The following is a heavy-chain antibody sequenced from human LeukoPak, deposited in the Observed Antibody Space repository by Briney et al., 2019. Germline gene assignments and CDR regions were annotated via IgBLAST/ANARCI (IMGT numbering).Heavy chain of an antibody. CDR1: GGSLISGSHY. CDR3: ARRVGRYAFDI. D-gene: IGHD1-26*01. V-gene: IGHV4-61*02. J-gene: IGHJ3*02. CDR2: IYISGRT. Sequence: TLSLTCTVSGGSLISGSHYWSWSRQPAGKGLEWLGCIYISGRTNYNTPLMSRERISVDTSKNQYSQKLSSVTAADTAVYYCARRVGRYAFDIWGQGTMVTVSS.